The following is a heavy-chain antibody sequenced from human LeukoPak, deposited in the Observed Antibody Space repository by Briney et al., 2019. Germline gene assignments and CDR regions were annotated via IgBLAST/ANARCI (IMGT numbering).Heavy chain of an antibody. CDR2: ISSSSSYI. J-gene: IGHJ3*02. D-gene: IGHD6-13*01. CDR1: GFTFSSYS. CDR3: ARGIAAAGTLI. Sequence: PGGSLRLSCAASGFTFSSYSMSWVRQAPGKVLEWVSSISSSSSYIYYADSVKGRFTISRDNAKYSLYLQMNSLRAEDTAVYYCARGIAAAGTLIRGQGTMVTVSS. V-gene: IGHV3-21*01.